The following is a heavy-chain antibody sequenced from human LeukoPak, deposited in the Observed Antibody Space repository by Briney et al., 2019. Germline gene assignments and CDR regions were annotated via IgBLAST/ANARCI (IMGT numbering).Heavy chain of an antibody. Sequence: ASVKVSCKASGGTFSSYAISWVRQAPGQGLEWMRGIIPIFGTANYAQKFQGRVTITADKSTSTAYMELSSLRSEDTAVYYCARVGDYGGNSEDAFDIWGQGTMVTVSS. J-gene: IGHJ3*02. CDR3: ARVGDYGGNSEDAFDI. CDR2: IIPIFGTA. D-gene: IGHD4-23*01. CDR1: GGTFSSYA. V-gene: IGHV1-69*06.